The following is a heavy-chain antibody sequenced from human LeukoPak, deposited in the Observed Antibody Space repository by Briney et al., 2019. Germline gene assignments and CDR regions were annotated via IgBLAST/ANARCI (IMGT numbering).Heavy chain of an antibody. Sequence: ASVKVSCRAPGYTLIRYDFSWVRQATGQGLEWMGWMNPNSGNTGYAQKFQGRVTITRNTSISTAYMELSSLRSEDTAVYYCARAQGGGDPFFDYWGQGTLVTVSS. CDR1: GYTLIRYD. J-gene: IGHJ4*02. CDR3: ARAQGGGDPFFDY. CDR2: MNPNSGNT. V-gene: IGHV1-8*03. D-gene: IGHD2-21*01.